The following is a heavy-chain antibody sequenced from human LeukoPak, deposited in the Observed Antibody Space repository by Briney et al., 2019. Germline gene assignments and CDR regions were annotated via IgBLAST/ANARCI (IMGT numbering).Heavy chain of an antibody. J-gene: IGHJ4*02. V-gene: IGHV4-4*09. Sequence: SKTLSLTCTVFGGSISSYYWSWIRQPPGKGLEWIGYIYTSGSTNYNPSLKSRVTISVDTSKNQFSLKLSSVTAADTAVYYCARLIGSGSYFALGYWGQGTLVTVSS. CDR2: IYTSGST. CDR1: GGSISSYY. D-gene: IGHD1-26*01. CDR3: ARLIGSGSYFALGY.